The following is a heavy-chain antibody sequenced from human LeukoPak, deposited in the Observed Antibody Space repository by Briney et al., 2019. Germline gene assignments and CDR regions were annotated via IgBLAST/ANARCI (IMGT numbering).Heavy chain of an antibody. CDR3: ARTGYCSSTSCYFADYWYFDL. Sequence: SETLSLTCTVSGGSISSGGYYWSWIRQPPGKGLEWIGYIYHSGSTYYNPSLKSRVTISVDRSKNQFSLKLSSVTAADTAVYYCARTGYCSSTSCYFADYWYFDLWGRGTLVTVSS. CDR1: GGSISSGGYY. J-gene: IGHJ2*01. V-gene: IGHV4-30-2*01. CDR2: IYHSGST. D-gene: IGHD2-2*01.